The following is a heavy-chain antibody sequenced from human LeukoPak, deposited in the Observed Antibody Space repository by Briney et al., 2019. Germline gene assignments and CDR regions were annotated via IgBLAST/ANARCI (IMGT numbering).Heavy chain of an antibody. CDR1: GDSISSYY. V-gene: IGHV4-59*12. J-gene: IGHJ4*02. Sequence: PSETLSLTCTVSGDSISSYYWSWIRQPPGKGLEWIGYIYYSGSTYYNPSLKSRIIISADMSKNQFSLKLSSVTAADTAVYYCARDEHCSGGSCYGFDYWGQGTLVTVSS. CDR2: IYYSGST. CDR3: ARDEHCSGGSCYGFDY. D-gene: IGHD2-15*01.